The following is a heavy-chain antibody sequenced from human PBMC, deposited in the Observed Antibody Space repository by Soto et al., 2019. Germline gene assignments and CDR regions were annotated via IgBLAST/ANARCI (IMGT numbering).Heavy chain of an antibody. V-gene: IGHV1-69*13. CDR1: GGTFSSYA. D-gene: IGHD5-18*01. Sequence: GASVKVSCKASGGTFSSYAISWVRQAPGQGLEWMGGIIPIFGTANYAQKFQGRVTITADESTSTAYMELSSLRSEDTAVYYCARXGDGYSKYYYYYYGMDVWGQGTTVTVSS. CDR3: ARXGDGYSKYYYYYYGMDV. CDR2: IIPIFGTA. J-gene: IGHJ6*02.